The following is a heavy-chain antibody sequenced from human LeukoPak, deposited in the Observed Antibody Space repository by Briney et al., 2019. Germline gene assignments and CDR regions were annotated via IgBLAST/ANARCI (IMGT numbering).Heavy chain of an antibody. CDR2: INHSGST. J-gene: IGHJ4*02. D-gene: IGHD6-19*01. CDR1: GGSFSGYY. CDR3: ARGQWPPTYYFDY. Sequence: SETLSLTCAVYGGSFSGYYWSWIRQPPGKGLEWIGEINHSGSTNYNPSLKSRVTISVGTSKNQFSLKLSSVTAADTAVYYCARGQWPPTYYFDYWGQGTLVTISS. V-gene: IGHV4-34*01.